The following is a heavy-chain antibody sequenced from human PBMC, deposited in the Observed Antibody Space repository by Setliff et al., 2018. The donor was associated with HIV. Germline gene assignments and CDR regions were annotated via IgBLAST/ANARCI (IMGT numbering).Heavy chain of an antibody. Sequence: PSETLSLTCAVYGGSFSGYFCIWVRQPPGEGLEWIGEISHSGSTNYNPSLESRVTISLGTSNKQFSLHLSSVTAADTAVYYCAWGMTAIPEYWGQGTLVTVSS. CDR3: AWGMTAIPEY. J-gene: IGHJ4*02. CDR2: ISHSGST. V-gene: IGHV4-34*01. CDR1: GGSFSGYF. D-gene: IGHD2-21*02.